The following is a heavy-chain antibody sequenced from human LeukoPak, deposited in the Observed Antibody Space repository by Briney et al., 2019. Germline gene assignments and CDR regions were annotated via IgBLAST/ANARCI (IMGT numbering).Heavy chain of an antibody. CDR1: GFTFSNAW. J-gene: IGHJ6*03. CDR2: IKSKTDGGPT. CDR3: TTDRYCSGGSCYGRGVYYYYMDV. V-gene: IGHV3-15*01. D-gene: IGHD2-15*01. Sequence: GGSLRLSCAPSGFTFSNAWMSWVRQAPGKGLEWAGRIKSKTDGGPTDYAAPVKGRFTISRDDSKNTLYLQMNSLKTEDTAVYYCTTDRYCSGGSCYGRGVYYYYMDVWGKGTTVTVSS.